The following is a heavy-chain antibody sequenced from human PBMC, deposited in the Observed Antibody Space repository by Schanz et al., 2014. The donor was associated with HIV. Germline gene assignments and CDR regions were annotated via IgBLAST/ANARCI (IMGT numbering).Heavy chain of an antibody. CDR1: GFTFNSYA. J-gene: IGHJ4*02. CDR3: AKTIIPTDWAPYTYSFDY. D-gene: IGHD3-16*01. Sequence: VQLVESGGGVVQPGRSLRLSCAASGFTFNSYAMHWVRQAPGKGLEWVSSISSSSSYIYYADSVKGRFTISRDNAKNSLYLQMNSLRAEDTAVYYCAKTIIPTDWAPYTYSFDYWGQGTLVTVSS. V-gene: IGHV3-21*01. CDR2: ISSSSSYI.